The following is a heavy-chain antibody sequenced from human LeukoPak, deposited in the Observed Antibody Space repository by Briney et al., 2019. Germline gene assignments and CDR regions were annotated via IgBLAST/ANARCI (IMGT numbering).Heavy chain of an antibody. CDR2: FGTRSTSI. V-gene: IGHV3-21*01. CDR1: GFTFIGYS. CDR3: AREVSEGFDF. D-gene: IGHD3-22*01. Sequence: GGSLLLSCTASGFTFIGYSMNWIRQAPGKGLEWVSSFGTRSTSIYHAGSVKGRFAISRDNAKNSLYLQMNSLRAEDTAVYYCAREVSEGFDFWGQGTLVTVSS. J-gene: IGHJ4*02.